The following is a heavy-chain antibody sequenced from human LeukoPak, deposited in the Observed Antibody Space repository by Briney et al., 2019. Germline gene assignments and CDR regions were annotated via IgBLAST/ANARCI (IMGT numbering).Heavy chain of an antibody. D-gene: IGHD3-10*01. CDR1: GFTFSTYW. CDR2: IKQDGIEK. V-gene: IGHV3-7*01. Sequence: PGGSLRLSCAASGFTFSTYWMDWVRQVPGKAPEWVANIKQDGIEKYFLGSVKGRFAISRDNAKNLLYLQMTSLRVEDTAVYYCAREGMVRGVPDAFDLWGQGTMVTVSS. CDR3: AREGMVRGVPDAFDL. J-gene: IGHJ3*01.